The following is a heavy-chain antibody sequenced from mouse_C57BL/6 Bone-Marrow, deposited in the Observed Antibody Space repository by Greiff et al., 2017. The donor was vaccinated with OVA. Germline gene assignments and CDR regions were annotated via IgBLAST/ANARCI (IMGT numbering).Heavy chain of an antibody. V-gene: IGHV1-20*01. CDR2: INPYNGDT. CDR3: ARWDYDWFAY. D-gene: IGHD2-4*01. Sequence: EVQLQQSGPELVKPGDSVKISCKASGYSFTGYFMNWVMQSHGKSLEWIGRINPYNGDTFYNQKFKGKATLTVDKSSSTAHMELRSLTSEDAAVYYCARWDYDWFAYWGQGTLVTVSA. J-gene: IGHJ3*01. CDR1: GYSFTGYF.